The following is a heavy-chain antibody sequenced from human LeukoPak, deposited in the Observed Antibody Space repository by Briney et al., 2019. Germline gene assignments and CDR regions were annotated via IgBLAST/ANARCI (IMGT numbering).Heavy chain of an antibody. Sequence: PSETLSLPCTVSGGSISSYYWSWIRQPAGKGLEWIGRIYTSGSTNYNPSLKSRVTMSVDTSKNQFSLKLSSVTAADTAVYYCASELLWFGEPPHFDYWGQGTLVTVSS. V-gene: IGHV4-4*07. CDR3: ASELLWFGEPPHFDY. CDR2: IYTSGST. D-gene: IGHD3-10*01. CDR1: GGSISSYY. J-gene: IGHJ4*02.